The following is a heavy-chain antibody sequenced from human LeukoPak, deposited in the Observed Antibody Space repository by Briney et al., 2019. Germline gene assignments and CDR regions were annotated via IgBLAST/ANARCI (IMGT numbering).Heavy chain of an antibody. CDR1: GFTLSSYS. J-gene: IGHJ4*02. CDR2: ISSSSNYI. V-gene: IGHV3-21*01. D-gene: IGHD2-15*01. CDR3: ARAGQRYSSGS. Sequence: GGSLRLSCAASGFTLSSYSMNWVRQAPGKGLEWVSSISSSSNYIYYTDSVKGRFTISRDNAKNSLYLQMNSLRAEDTAVYYCARAGQRYSSGSWGQGTLVTVSS.